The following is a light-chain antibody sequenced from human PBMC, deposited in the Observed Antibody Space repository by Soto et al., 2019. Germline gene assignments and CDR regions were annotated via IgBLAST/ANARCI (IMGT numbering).Light chain of an antibody. CDR2: YVD. CDR1: SRDVGAYDY. V-gene: IGLV2-14*03. CDR3: CSYADGSIYF. J-gene: IGLJ1*01. Sequence: QSVLTQPASVSVSPGQSITISCTGTSRDVGAYDYVSWYLQYPDKAPQLLIYYVDHRPSGVSSRFSGSKSGNTDSLTISGLQAEDEGDYYCCSYADGSIYFFGTGTKVTV.